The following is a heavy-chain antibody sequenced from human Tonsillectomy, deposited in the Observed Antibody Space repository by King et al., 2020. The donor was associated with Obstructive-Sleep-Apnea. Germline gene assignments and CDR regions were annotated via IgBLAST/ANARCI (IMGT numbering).Heavy chain of an antibody. Sequence: VQLVESAAEVKKPGASVKASCKASGYTFTSYYMHWVRQAPGQVPEWMGIINPSGGSTTYAQRFQGRVTMTRDTSTSTVYMELSSLRSEDTAVYYCAGDVGFCSGGSCHRDAFDIWGQGTMVTVSS. CDR3: AGDVGFCSGGSCHRDAFDI. V-gene: IGHV1-46*01. CDR2: INPSGGST. J-gene: IGHJ3*02. CDR1: GYTFTSYY. D-gene: IGHD2-15*01.